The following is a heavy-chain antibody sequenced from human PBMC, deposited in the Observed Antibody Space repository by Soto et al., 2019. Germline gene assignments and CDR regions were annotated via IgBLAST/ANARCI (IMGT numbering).Heavy chain of an antibody. D-gene: IGHD5-12*01. V-gene: IGHV3-23*01. Sequence: GGSLRLSCAASGFTFSSYAMSWVRQAPGKGLEWVSAISGSGGSTYYADSVKGRFTISRDNSKNTLYLQMNSLRAEDTAVYYCAKGPSYDRAPFLDYWGQGTLVTVSS. CDR1: GFTFSSYA. J-gene: IGHJ4*02. CDR3: AKGPSYDRAPFLDY. CDR2: ISGSGGST.